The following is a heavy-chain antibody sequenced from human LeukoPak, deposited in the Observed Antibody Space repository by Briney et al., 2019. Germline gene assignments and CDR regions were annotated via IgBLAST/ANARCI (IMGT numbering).Heavy chain of an antibody. V-gene: IGHV3-7*01. D-gene: IGHD4-17*01. CDR2: IKKDGSEK. CDR3: ARDVRYGAIDY. CDR1: XXXXSSXW. Sequence: GGSLRLXCAXXXXXXSSXWMSWVRQAPGKGLEWVANIKKDGSEKYYVDSVKGRFTISRDNAKNSLYLQMNSLRVEDTAVYYCARDVRYGAIDYWGQGALVTVSS. J-gene: IGHJ4*02.